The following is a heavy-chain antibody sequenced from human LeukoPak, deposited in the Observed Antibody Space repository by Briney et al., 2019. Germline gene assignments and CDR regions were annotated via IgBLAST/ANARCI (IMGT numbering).Heavy chain of an antibody. CDR3: ARGSYSSSWYWYY. V-gene: IGHV3-30-3*01. CDR2: ISYDGSNK. D-gene: IGHD6-13*01. CDR1: GFTFSSYA. J-gene: IGHJ4*02. Sequence: GRSLRLSCAASGFTFSSYAMHWVRQAPGKGLEWVAVISYDGSNKYYADSVKGRFTISRGNSKNTLYLQMNSLRAEDTAVYYCARGSYSSSWYWYYWGQGALVTVSS.